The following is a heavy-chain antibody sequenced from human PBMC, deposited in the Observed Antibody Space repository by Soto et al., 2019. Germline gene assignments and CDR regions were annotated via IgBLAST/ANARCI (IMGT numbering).Heavy chain of an antibody. CDR2: IYSTGSS. CDR1: VGSISSGNYY. Sequence: SETLSLTCTFSVGSISSGNYYWSWIRQSPGKGLEWIGYIYSTGSSYYNPSLRSRVSMSVDTSKNQFSLNLSSVTAADTAVYFCARDGTQLLLSRRDRFEPWGQGTLVSVS. CDR3: ARDGTQLLLSRRDRFEP. V-gene: IGHV4-30-4*01. J-gene: IGHJ5*02. D-gene: IGHD1-26*01.